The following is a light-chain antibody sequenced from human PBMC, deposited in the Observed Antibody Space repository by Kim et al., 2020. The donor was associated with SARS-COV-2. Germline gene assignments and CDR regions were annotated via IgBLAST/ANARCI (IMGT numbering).Light chain of an antibody. V-gene: IGLV3-1*01. J-gene: IGLJ2*01. Sequence: SYELTQPPSVSVSPGQTASITCSGDKLGDKYACWYQQKPGQSPVLVIYQDSKRPSGIPERFSGSNSGNTATLTISGTQAMDEADYYCQAWDSSTVVFGGGNQLT. CDR2: QDS. CDR1: KLGDKY. CDR3: QAWDSSTVV.